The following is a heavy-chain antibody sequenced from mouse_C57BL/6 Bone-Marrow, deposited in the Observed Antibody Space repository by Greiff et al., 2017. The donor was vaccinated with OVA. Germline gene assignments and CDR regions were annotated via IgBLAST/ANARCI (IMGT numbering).Heavy chain of an antibody. J-gene: IGHJ2*01. CDR3: ARFNYDGTPYVDY. D-gene: IGHD2-4*01. Sequence: EVQLQQSGPELVKPGASVKISCKASGYSFTDYNMNWVKQSNGKSLEWIGVINPNYGTTSYHQKFKGKATLTVDQSSNTAYLQLSSLTSEDTAIYYCARFNYDGTPYVDYWGQGTTLTVSS. CDR2: INPNYGTT. CDR1: GYSFTDYN. V-gene: IGHV1-39*01.